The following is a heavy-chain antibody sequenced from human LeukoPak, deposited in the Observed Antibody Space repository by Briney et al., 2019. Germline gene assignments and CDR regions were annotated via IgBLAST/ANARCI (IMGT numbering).Heavy chain of an antibody. CDR1: GFTFSSYG. V-gene: IGHV3-33*01. Sequence: GGSLRLSCAASGFTFSSYGLHWVRQAPGKGLEWVAVIWYDGSKTYYADPVRGRFTISRTNSKNPLYQQRYSLRAEAPAFYYGARYNSGRFDNWGQGTLVTVSS. CDR3: ARYNSGRFDN. J-gene: IGHJ4*01. CDR2: IWYDGSKT. D-gene: IGHD1-26*01.